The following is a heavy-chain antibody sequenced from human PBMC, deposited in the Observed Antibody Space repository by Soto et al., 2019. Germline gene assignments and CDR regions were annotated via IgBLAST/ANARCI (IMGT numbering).Heavy chain of an antibody. CDR1: GFTFSSYT. V-gene: IGHV3-21*01. D-gene: IGHD4-4*01. CDR3: ARDVEASMDGLNYFDP. CDR2: ISSSGSYI. J-gene: IGHJ5*02. Sequence: GGSLRLSCAASGFTFSSYTMNWVRQAPGKGLEWVSSISSSGSYIHYADSVKGRFTISRDNAKNSLFLQMDSLRAEDTAVYYCARDVEASMDGLNYFDPWGQGTRVPVSS.